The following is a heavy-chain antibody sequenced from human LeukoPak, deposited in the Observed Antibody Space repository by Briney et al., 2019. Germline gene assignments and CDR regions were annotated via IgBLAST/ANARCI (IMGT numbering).Heavy chain of an antibody. D-gene: IGHD3-22*01. CDR1: GGSISSGDYY. J-gene: IGHJ4*02. CDR2: IYYSGST. Sequence: PSETLSLTCTVSGGSISSGDYYWRWIRQPPGKGLEWIGSIYYSGSTYYNPSLKSRVTISVDTSKNQFSLKLSSVTAADTAVYYCARVQYYYDSSGYKGLGYFDYWGQGTLVTVSS. V-gene: IGHV4-30-4*01. CDR3: ARVQYYYDSSGYKGLGYFDY.